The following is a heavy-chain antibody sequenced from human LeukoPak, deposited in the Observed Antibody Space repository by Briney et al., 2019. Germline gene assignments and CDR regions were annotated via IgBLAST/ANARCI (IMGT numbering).Heavy chain of an antibody. J-gene: IGHJ3*02. CDR1: GFTFSSYG. D-gene: IGHD4-23*01. CDR2: IWYDGSNK. V-gene: IGHV3-33*01. Sequence: GGSLRLSCAASGFTFSSYGMHWVRQAPGKGLEWVAVIWYDGSNKYYADSVKGRFTISRDNSKNTLYLQMNSLRAEDTAVYYCARSNHDYGGIRFDEDAFDIWGQGTMVTVSS. CDR3: ARSNHDYGGIRFDEDAFDI.